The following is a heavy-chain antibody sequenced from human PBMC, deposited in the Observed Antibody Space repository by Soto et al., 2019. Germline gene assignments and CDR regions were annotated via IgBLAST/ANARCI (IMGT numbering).Heavy chain of an antibody. CDR1: GGSINSAGYY. J-gene: IGHJ4*02. Sequence: QVQLQESGPGLVKPSQTLSLTCAVSGGSINSAGYYWSWLRQHPGQGLEWIGNIYYSGSTNYNPSLMRGGAISIDKSTNHFALNLTSGTAADAAVYYCWTIQTFFSIITGFDYWGQGTLVTVSS. V-gene: IGHV4-31*11. CDR3: WTIQTFFSIITGFDY. CDR2: IYYSGST. D-gene: IGHD3-10*01.